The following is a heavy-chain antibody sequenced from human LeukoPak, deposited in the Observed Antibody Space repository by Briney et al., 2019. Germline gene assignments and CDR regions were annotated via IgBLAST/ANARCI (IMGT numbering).Heavy chain of an antibody. J-gene: IGHJ4*02. Sequence: SETLSLTCTVSDGSISSSNFYWGWIRQPPGKGLEWIGSIYYSGSTYYNPSLESRGTISVDTSKNQFSLKLSSVTAADTAVYYCARGLVAAGQYYFDYWGQGTLVTVSS. D-gene: IGHD6-13*01. CDR1: DGSISSSNFY. V-gene: IGHV4-39*01. CDR3: ARGLVAAGQYYFDY. CDR2: IYYSGST.